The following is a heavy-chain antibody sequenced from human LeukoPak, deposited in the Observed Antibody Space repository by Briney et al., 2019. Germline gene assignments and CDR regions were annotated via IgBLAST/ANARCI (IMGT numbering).Heavy chain of an antibody. J-gene: IGHJ5*01. V-gene: IGHV4-34*01. Sequence: PSETLSLTCTVSGGSLSSYYWSWIRQPPGKGLEWIGEINHSGSTNYNPSLKSRVTISLDTSKNQFPLKLSSVTAAETAVSYCAIARPLGAPIGSWGHGTLVTVSS. D-gene: IGHD1-26*01. CDR2: INHSGST. CDR1: GGSLSSYY. CDR3: AIARPLGAPIGS.